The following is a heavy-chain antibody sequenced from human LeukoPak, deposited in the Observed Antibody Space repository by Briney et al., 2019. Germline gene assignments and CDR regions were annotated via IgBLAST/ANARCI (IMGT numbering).Heavy chain of an antibody. V-gene: IGHV3-15*05. CDR2: IKSKTDSGTT. CDR1: GFTFSNAW. CDR3: TTARLYYYDSSGYFPRWFDP. Sequence: GRSLRLSCAASGFTFSNAWMSWVRQAPGKGLEWVGRIKSKTDSGTTDYAGAVKGRFTISRDDSKNMLYLQMNSLKTEDTAVYHCTTARLYYYDSSGYFPRWFDPWGQRTLVTVSS. D-gene: IGHD3-22*01. J-gene: IGHJ5*02.